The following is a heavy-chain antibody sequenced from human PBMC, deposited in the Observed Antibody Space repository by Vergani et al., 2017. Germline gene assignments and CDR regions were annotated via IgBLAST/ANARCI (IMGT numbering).Heavy chain of an antibody. CDR2: IYHSGST. V-gene: IGHV4-38-2*01. CDR3: ARTRSALGNYYDSSGYEFDP. J-gene: IGHJ5*02. D-gene: IGHD3-22*01. Sequence: QVQLQESGPGLVKPSETLSLTCAVSGYSISSGYYWGWIRQPPGKGLEWIGSIYHSGSTYYNPSLKSRVTISVDTSKNQFSLKLSSVTAADTAVYYCARTRSALGNYYDSSGYEFDPWGQGTLVTVSS. CDR1: GYSISSGYY.